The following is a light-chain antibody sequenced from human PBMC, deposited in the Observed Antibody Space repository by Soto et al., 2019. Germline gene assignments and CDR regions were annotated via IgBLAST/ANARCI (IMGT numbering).Light chain of an antibody. CDR3: QQYYSYSPLT. Sequence: DIQMTQPPATLSASVGDRVTVTCRASQSVGDWVAWYQQQAGRAPRLLIYTASRLQSGVPSRFSGSGFGTEFTLTVSSLQPDDFASYYCQQYYSYSPLTFGGGTKVDIK. V-gene: IGKV1-5*03. CDR2: TAS. J-gene: IGKJ4*01. CDR1: QSVGDW.